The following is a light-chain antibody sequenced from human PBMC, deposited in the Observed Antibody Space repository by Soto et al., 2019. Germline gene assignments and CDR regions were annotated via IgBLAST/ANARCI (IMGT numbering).Light chain of an antibody. CDR2: WAS. J-gene: IGKJ3*01. V-gene: IGKV4-1*01. CDR3: QQYYSTPFT. CDR1: QSVLYSSNNKNY. Sequence: DIVMTQSPDSLAVSLGERATINCKSSQSVLYSSNNKNYLAWYQQKPGQPPKLLIYWASTRESGVPDRFSGSGSGTDFTITFISLQAEDVAVYYCQQYYSTPFTFGPGTKVDIK.